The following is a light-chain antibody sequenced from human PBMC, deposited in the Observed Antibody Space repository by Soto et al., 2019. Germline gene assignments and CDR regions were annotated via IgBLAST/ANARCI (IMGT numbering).Light chain of an antibody. J-gene: IGKJ2*01. CDR1: QSISSY. V-gene: IGKV1-39*01. CDR3: QQSYSTPPA. Sequence: DIQMTQSPSSLSASVGDRVTITCRASQSISSYLNWYQQKPGKAPKLLIYAASSLQSGVPSRFSGSGSGTDCTLTISTLQPKYFATYYCQQSYSTPPAFGQGTKLEIK. CDR2: AAS.